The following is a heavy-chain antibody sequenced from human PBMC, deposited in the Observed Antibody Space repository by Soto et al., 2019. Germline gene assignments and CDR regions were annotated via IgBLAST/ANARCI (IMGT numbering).Heavy chain of an antibody. J-gene: IGHJ6*02. Sequence: ASVKVSCKASGYTFTDYYIHWVRQAPGQGLEWMGWINPNSGGTKYAQKFQGRVTMTRDTSITTAYMELSRLRSDDTAIYYCARAGLADPRSGEYGMDVWGQGTKVTVSS. CDR1: GYTFTDYY. CDR3: ARAGLADPRSGEYGMDV. V-gene: IGHV1-2*02. D-gene: IGHD1-26*01. CDR2: INPNSGGT.